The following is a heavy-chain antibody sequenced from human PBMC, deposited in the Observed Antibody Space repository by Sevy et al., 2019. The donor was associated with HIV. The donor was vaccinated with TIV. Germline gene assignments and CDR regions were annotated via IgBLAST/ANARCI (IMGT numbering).Heavy chain of an antibody. Sequence: GGSLRLSCAASGFTFNSFAMGWVRQAPRKGLDWISVISGTGDYTYYADSVKGRFTISRDNSKNTLFLQMNSLRAEDTAIFYCAKKMGGGSGMAFLVDFWGQGTLVTVSS. V-gene: IGHV3-23*01. CDR1: GFTFNSFA. D-gene: IGHD5-18*01. CDR2: ISGTGDYT. J-gene: IGHJ4*02. CDR3: AKKMGGGSGMAFLVDF.